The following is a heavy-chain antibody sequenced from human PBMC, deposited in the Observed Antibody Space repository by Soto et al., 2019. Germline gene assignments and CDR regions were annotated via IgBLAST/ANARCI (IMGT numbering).Heavy chain of an antibody. V-gene: IGHV4-30-4*01. D-gene: IGHD4-17*01. CDR2: IYYSGST. CDR3: ARIDYGGNPDPDEY. Sequence: SETLSLTCTVSGGSISSGDYYWSWIRQPPGKGLEWIGYIYYSGSTYYNPSFKSRVTISVDTSKNQFSLKLSSVTAADTAVYYCARIDYGGNPDPDEYWGQGTLVTVSS. CDR1: GGSISSGDYY. J-gene: IGHJ4*02.